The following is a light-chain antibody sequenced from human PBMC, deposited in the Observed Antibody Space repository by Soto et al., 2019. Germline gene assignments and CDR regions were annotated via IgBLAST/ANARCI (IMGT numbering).Light chain of an antibody. CDR3: QQRNNWPWT. Sequence: EIVLTQSPATLSLSPGETATLSCRAGQSVSSYLAWYQQKAGQAPRLLIYEGSNRATGIPTRFSGSGSGTDFTLTISGLEPEDCAVYYCQQRNNWPWTFGQGTKVDIK. CDR2: EGS. J-gene: IGKJ1*01. V-gene: IGKV3-11*01. CDR1: QSVSSY.